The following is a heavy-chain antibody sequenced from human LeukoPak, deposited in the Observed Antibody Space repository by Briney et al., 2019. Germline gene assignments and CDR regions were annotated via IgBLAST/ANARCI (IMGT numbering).Heavy chain of an antibody. D-gene: IGHD3-10*01. Sequence: SETLSLTCAVSGGSISSGAYSWSWIRQPPRKGLEWIGYVYYSGGTYYNPSLKSRVTISVSTSKNQFSLQLTSVTAADTAVYYCARAIWFGEGHDYWGQGTLVTVSS. CDR1: GGSISSGAYS. CDR3: ARAIWFGEGHDY. V-gene: IGHV4-30-4*07. CDR2: VYYSGGT. J-gene: IGHJ4*02.